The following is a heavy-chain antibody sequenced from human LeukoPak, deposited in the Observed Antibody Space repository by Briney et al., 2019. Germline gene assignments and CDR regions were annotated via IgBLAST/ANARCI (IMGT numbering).Heavy chain of an antibody. V-gene: IGHV3-33*01. D-gene: IGHD6-19*01. CDR2: IWYDGSNK. Sequence: GGSLRLSCAASGFTFSSYGMHWVRQAPGKGLEWVAVIWYDGSNKYYADSVKGRFTISRNNSKNTLYLQMNSLRAEDTAVYYCARESSGWQHAFDIWGQGTMVTVSS. J-gene: IGHJ3*02. CDR1: GFTFSSYG. CDR3: ARESSGWQHAFDI.